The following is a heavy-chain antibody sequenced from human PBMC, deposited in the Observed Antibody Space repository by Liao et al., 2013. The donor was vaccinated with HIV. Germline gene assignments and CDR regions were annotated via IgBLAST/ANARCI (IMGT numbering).Heavy chain of an antibody. V-gene: IGHV4-39*07. Sequence: QLQLQESGPGLVKPSETLSLTCTVSGGSISSSIYYWGWIRQPPGKGLEWIGSIYYSGTTYYNPSLKSRVTISVDTSKNQFSLKLSSVTAADTAVYYCARGVVTQFYYFDCWGQGTLVTVSS. CDR2: IYYSGTT. D-gene: IGHD2-21*02. J-gene: IGHJ4*02. CDR3: ARGVVTQFYYFDC. CDR1: GGSISSSIYY.